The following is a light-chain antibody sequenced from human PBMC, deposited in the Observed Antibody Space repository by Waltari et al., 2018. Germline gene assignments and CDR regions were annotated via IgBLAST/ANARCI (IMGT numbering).Light chain of an antibody. CDR1: QSVTSIS. CDR3: QQYDGEVVT. V-gene: IGKV3-20*01. J-gene: IGKJ4*01. Sequence: EIVLPHLPGTLPWSPGEGPTPPCRASQSVTSISLTWYQQKLGQAPRLLIYSTSSRATGIPDRFSGSGSGTDFTLTISRLEPEDFAVYYCQQYDGEVVTFGGGTKVEI. CDR2: STS.